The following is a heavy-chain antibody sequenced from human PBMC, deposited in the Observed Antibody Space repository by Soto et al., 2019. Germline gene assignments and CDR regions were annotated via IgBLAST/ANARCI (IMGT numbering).Heavy chain of an antibody. V-gene: IGHV1-8*01. J-gene: IGHJ6*02. CDR3: ARWPDGYYYYGMDV. CDR2: MNPNSGNT. Sequence: QVQLVQSGAEVKKPGASVKVSCKASGYTFTSYDINWVRQATGQGLEWMGWMNPNSGNTGYAQKFHGRVAMTRNTSISTAYTELSSLRSEDTAVYYCARWPDGYYYYGMDVWGQGTTVTVSS. CDR1: GYTFTSYD.